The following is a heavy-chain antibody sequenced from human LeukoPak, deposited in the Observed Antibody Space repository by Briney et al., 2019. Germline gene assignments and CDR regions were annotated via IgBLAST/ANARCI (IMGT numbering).Heavy chain of an antibody. CDR3: ASKGTYYYGLGAFDI. CDR2: IWYDGSNK. J-gene: IGHJ3*02. CDR1: GFTFSSYG. Sequence: PGGSLRLSCAASGFTFSSYGMHWVRQAPGKGLEWVAVIWYDGSNKYYADSVKGRFTISRDNSKNTLYLQMNSLRAEDTAVYYCASKGTYYYGLGAFDIWGQGTMVTVSS. D-gene: IGHD3-10*01. V-gene: IGHV3-33*01.